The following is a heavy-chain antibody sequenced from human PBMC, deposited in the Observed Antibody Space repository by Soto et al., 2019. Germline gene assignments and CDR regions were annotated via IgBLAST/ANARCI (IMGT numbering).Heavy chain of an antibody. CDR1: GYTFTNHY. V-gene: IGHV1-18*01. CDR3: SIDQTKWLDDAFDF. D-gene: IGHD5-12*01. CDR2: IRPSTGKT. Sequence: QVQLVQSGADVKKPGASVKVSCKASGYTFTNHYISWVRQAPGQGPEWLGWIRPSTGKTNYPQKFQGRVSMTTNTATNTAYMELRSLRSDDTAVYYWSIDQTKWLDDAFDFWGQGTMVTVSS. J-gene: IGHJ3*01.